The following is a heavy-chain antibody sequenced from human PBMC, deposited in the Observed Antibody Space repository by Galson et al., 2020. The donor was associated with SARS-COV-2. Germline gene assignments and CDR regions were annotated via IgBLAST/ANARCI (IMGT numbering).Heavy chain of an antibody. CDR3: ARGGATGAMRVVVAGGFDL. V-gene: IGHV4-31*03. Sequence: ETSETLSLTCTVSGGSISSGGYYWSWIRQHPGKGLEWIGYIYYSGSTYYNPSLKSRVTISVDTSKNQFSLKLSSVTAADTAVYYCARGGATGAMRVVVAGGFDLWGRGTLVTVSS. CDR1: GGSISSGGYY. J-gene: IGHJ2*01. D-gene: IGHD3-22*01. CDR2: IYYSGST.